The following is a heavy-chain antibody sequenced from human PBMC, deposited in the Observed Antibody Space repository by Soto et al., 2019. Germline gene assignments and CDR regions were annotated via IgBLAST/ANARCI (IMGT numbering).Heavy chain of an antibody. CDR2: IYYIGNT. CDR3: AREDRTNGYNYDY. D-gene: IGHD1-1*01. CDR1: CGSISSSNYH. V-gene: IGHV4-39*01. Sequence: SETLSLTCSVSCGSISSSNYHWAWIRQPPGKGLEWIGSIYYIGNTYYNPSLKSRVTMSVDTSKNQFSLKVTSVTAADTAIYYCAREDRTNGYNYDYWGQGTLVTVSS. J-gene: IGHJ4*02.